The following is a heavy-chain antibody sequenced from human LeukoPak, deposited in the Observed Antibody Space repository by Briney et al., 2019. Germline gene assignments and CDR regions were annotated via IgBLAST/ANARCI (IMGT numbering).Heavy chain of an antibody. V-gene: IGHV3-21*01. CDR1: GFTFSSYS. CDR2: ISSSSSYI. D-gene: IGHD5-12*01. J-gene: IGHJ4*02. Sequence: GGSLRLSCAASGFTFSSYSMNWVRQAPGKGLEWVSPISSSSSYIYYADSVKGRFTISRDNAKNSLYLQMNSLRAEDTAVYYCARGKVVATISFYDYWGQGTLVTVSS. CDR3: ARGKVVATISFYDY.